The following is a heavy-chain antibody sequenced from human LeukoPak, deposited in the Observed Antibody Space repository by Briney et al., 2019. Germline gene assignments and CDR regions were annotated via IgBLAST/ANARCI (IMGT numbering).Heavy chain of an antibody. Sequence: SETLSLTCTVSGASISSGSYYWRWIRQPAGKGLEWIGRVYTSGNTNYNPSLKSRVTMSVDTSKNQFSLKLSSVTAADTAVYYCARVGDYALKDWGQGTLVTVSS. J-gene: IGHJ4*02. CDR1: GASISSGSYY. V-gene: IGHV4-61*02. CDR3: ARVGDYALKD. D-gene: IGHD3-16*01. CDR2: VYTSGNT.